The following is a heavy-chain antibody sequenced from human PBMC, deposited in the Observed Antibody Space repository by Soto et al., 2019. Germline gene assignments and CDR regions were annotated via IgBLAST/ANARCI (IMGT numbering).Heavy chain of an antibody. D-gene: IGHD3-16*01. J-gene: IGHJ4*02. Sequence: EPLSLTWTASGCATNGQSEHWGWIPQPPGKGLEWIGSAYYSGITHDNPSLQSRVTISVDTSRNQFSLNLIYVTDADTAVYFCARQHRGPGYGDGGLYFDYWGQGTLVTVSS. V-gene: IGHV4-39*01. CDR2: AYYSGIT. CDR1: GCATNGQSEH. CDR3: ARQHRGPGYGDGGLYFDY.